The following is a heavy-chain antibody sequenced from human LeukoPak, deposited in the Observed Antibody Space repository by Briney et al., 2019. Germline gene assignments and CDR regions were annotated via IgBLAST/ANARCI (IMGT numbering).Heavy chain of an antibody. J-gene: IGHJ4*02. CDR1: GFTFSSYE. D-gene: IGHD2-21*01. CDR3: ARDVGDFLFDY. CDR2: ISSSSSYT. Sequence: HPEGSLRVSCAASGFTFSSYEMNWVRQAPGKGLEWVSYISSSSSYTNYADSVKGRFTISRDNAKNSLYLQMNSLRAEDTAVYYCARDVGDFLFDYWGQGTLVTVSS. V-gene: IGHV3-48*03.